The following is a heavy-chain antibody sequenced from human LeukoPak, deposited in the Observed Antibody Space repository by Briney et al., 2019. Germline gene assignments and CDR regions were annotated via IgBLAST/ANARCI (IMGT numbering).Heavy chain of an antibody. V-gene: IGHV4-59*12. CDR3: ARGEVVVNPFGY. CDR1: GGSISSYY. D-gene: IGHD3-22*01. J-gene: IGHJ4*02. CDR2: IYYSGST. Sequence: SETLSLTCTVSGGSISSYYWSWIRQPPGKGLEWIGSIYYSGSTYYNPSLKSRVTISVDTSKNQFSLKLSSVTAADTAVYYCARGEVVVNPFGYWGQGTLVTVSS.